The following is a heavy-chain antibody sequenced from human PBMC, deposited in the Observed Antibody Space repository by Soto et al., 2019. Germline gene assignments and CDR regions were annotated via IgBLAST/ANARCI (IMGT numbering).Heavy chain of an antibody. V-gene: IGHV2-26*01. CDR2: VCSNDEK. CDR1: GFSLTNYRMG. CDR3: AGVAQGHVI. Sequence: SGPTLVNATETLTLTCTVSGFSLTNYRMGVGWIRQPPGKALEWLAHVCSNDEKSYSTSLTRRLSISKDTSKGQVVLTITNMDPVGTGTYYCAGVAQGHVIWG. J-gene: IGHJ3*02.